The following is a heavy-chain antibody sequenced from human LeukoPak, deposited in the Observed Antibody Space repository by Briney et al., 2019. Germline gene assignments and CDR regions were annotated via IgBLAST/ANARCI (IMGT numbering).Heavy chain of an antibody. Sequence: GGSLRLSCAASGFTFSTYSMNWVRQAPGKGLEWVSSISTGSSYIYYADSVKGRFTISRDNAKNTLYLQMSSLRAEDTAMYYCARSRGLYYYYGMDVWAKGPRSPSP. J-gene: IGHJ6*02. CDR1: GFTFSTYS. V-gene: IGHV3-21*06. CDR3: ARSRGLYYYYGMDV. CDR2: ISTGSSYI.